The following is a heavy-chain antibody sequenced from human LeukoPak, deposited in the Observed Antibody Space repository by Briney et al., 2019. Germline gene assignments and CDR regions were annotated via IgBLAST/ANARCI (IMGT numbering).Heavy chain of an antibody. CDR2: IYYSGST. CDR1: GGSISSSSYY. CDR3: ARWWKLPGRFDY. Sequence: KSSETLSLTCTVSGGSISSSSYYWGWIRQPPGKGLEWIGSIYYSGSTYYNPSLKSRVTISVDTSKNQFSLKLSSVTAADTAVYYCARWWKLPGRFDYWGQGNLVTVSS. V-gene: IGHV4-39*01. D-gene: IGHD2-15*01. J-gene: IGHJ4*02.